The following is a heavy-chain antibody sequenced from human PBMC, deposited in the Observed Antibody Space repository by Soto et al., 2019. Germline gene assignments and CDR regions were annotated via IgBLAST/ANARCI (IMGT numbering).Heavy chain of an antibody. V-gene: IGHV3-33*01. CDR1: GFTFSSYG. CDR3: ARDHYYGSGTMIYYYYYMDV. Sequence: PGGSLRLSCAASGFTFSSYGMHWVRQAPGKGLEWVAVIWYDGSNKYYADSVKGRFTISRDNSKNTLYLQMNSLRAEDTAVYYCARDHYYGSGTMIYYYYYMDVWGKGTTVTVSS. D-gene: IGHD3-10*01. J-gene: IGHJ6*03. CDR2: IWYDGSNK.